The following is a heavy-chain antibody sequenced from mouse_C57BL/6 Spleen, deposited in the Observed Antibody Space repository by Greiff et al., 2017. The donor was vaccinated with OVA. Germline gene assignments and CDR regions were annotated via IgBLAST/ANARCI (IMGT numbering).Heavy chain of an antibody. V-gene: IGHV5-6*01. Sequence: EVKLMESGGDLVKPGGSLKLSCASSGFTFSSYGMSWVRQTPDKRLEWVATISSGGSYTYYPDSVKGRFTISRDNAKNTLYLQMSSLKSEDTAMYYCARHDGSSYRYYCGYWGQGTTLTVSS. J-gene: IGHJ2*01. CDR1: GFTFSSYG. D-gene: IGHD1-1*01. CDR3: ARHDGSSYRYYCGY. CDR2: ISSGGSYT.